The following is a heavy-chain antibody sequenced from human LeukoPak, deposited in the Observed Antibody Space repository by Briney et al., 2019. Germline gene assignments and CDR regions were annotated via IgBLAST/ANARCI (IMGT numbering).Heavy chain of an antibody. D-gene: IGHD3-3*01. CDR3: TREEYDFWSGYQSGFDP. CDR2: IRSKAYGGTT. CDR1: GFTFSSYA. Sequence: GGSLRLSCAASGFTFSSYAMSWVRQAPGKGLEWVGFIRSKAYGGTTEYAASVKGRFTISRDDSKSIAYLQMNSLKTEDTAVYYCTREEYDFWSGYQSGFDPWGQGTLVTVPS. J-gene: IGHJ5*02. V-gene: IGHV3-49*04.